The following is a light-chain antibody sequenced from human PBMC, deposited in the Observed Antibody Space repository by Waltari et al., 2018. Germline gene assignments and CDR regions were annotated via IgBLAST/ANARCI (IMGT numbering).Light chain of an antibody. CDR3: NSRDTTGQHWV. Sequence: SSDLTQDPAVSVALGQTVRITCEGDSLRQNFASWYQQKPGQAPVLVIFDEGNRPSGIPDRFSGSTSGQTSLLTITGAQADDEADYCCNSRDTTGQHWVFGGGTQLTVL. CDR2: DEG. J-gene: IGLJ3*02. V-gene: IGLV3-19*01. CDR1: SLRQNF.